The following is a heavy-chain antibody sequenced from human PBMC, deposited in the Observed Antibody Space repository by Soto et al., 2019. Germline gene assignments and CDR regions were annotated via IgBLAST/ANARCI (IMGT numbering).Heavy chain of an antibody. V-gene: IGHV3-30*03. CDR1: GFTVSTYG. J-gene: IGHJ4*02. CDR3: TGEVASGY. D-gene: IGHD2-8*02. CDR2: ISRDGVTK. Sequence: QVQLVESGGGVVQPGRSLSLSCSVSGFTVSTYGMHWFRQAPGKGLEWVAVISRDGVTKYYADSVKVRFTISRDNSRNTLFLEMNSLRSDDMAVYYCTGEVASGYWGQGTLVTVSS.